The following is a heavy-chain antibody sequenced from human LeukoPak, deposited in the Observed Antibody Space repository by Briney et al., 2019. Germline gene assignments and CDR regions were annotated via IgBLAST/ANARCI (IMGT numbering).Heavy chain of an antibody. CDR2: MNTASGDT. Sequence: ASVKVSCKASGYSFSSYDINWVRQASGQGLEWVGWMNTASGDTGPAQKFQGRVTMTRNTSINTAYMELSSLGSEDTAVYYCAREDIVMSNDAFDIWGQGTRVTVSS. CDR1: GYSFSSYD. V-gene: IGHV1-8*02. J-gene: IGHJ3*02. D-gene: IGHD2-15*01. CDR3: AREDIVMSNDAFDI.